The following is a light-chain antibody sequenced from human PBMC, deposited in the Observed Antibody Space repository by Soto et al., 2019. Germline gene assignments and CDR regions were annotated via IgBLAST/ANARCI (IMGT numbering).Light chain of an antibody. CDR2: AAS. CDR3: QQSYNTPWT. CDR1: QSITTY. Sequence: IQMTQSASSVSASVGDRVSITCRASQSITTYLNWYHQKPGKAPKLLIYAASSLQSGVPSRISGRGSGTEFTLTISSLQPEDCATYYCQQSYNTPWTFGQGTKADVK. V-gene: IGKV1-39*01. J-gene: IGKJ1*01.